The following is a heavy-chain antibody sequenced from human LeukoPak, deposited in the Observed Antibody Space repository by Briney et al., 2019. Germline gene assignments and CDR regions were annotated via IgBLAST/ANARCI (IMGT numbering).Heavy chain of an antibody. Sequence: GGSLRLSCVASGFTFSSYWMTWVRQAPGKGLEWVANIKTDGSQIYYVDSVKGRFTISRDNAKNSLYLQMNSLRAEDTAVYYCATYYYDSSGYLGGPNWGQGTLVTVSS. J-gene: IGHJ4*02. CDR3: ATYYYDSSGYLGGPN. V-gene: IGHV3-7*01. D-gene: IGHD3-22*01. CDR2: IKTDGSQI. CDR1: GFTFSSYW.